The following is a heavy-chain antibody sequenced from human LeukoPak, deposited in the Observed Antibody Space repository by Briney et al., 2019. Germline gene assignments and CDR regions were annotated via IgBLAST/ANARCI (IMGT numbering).Heavy chain of an antibody. Sequence: GGSLRLSCAASGFTFSSYAMHWVRQAPGKGLEWVAVISYDGSNKYYADSVKGRFTISRDNSKNTLYLQMNSLRAEDTAVYYCAKDNPLTWGYHLPPTPDYWGQGTLVTVSS. CDR2: ISYDGSNK. D-gene: IGHD3-16*01. V-gene: IGHV3-30-3*01. CDR3: AKDNPLTWGYHLPPTPDY. J-gene: IGHJ4*02. CDR1: GFTFSSYA.